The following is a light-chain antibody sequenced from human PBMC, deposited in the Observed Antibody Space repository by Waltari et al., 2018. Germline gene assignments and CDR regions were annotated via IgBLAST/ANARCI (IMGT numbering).Light chain of an antibody. CDR2: CAS. Sequence: EIVMTQSPATLSVSPGERATLSCRASQSVSSNLAWYQQKPGQAPRLLIDCASTRATGLPARFSGSGSGTEFTLTISSMQSEDFAVYYCQQYNNWPPTWTFGQGTKVEIK. CDR1: QSVSSN. J-gene: IGKJ1*01. V-gene: IGKV3-15*01. CDR3: QQYNNWPPTWT.